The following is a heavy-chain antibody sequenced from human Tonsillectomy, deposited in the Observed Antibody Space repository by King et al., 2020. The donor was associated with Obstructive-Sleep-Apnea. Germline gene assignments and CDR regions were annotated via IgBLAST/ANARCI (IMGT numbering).Heavy chain of an antibody. CDR3: ATVAVATATYYFDY. CDR1: GYTFTGYH. J-gene: IGHJ4*02. D-gene: IGHD4-17*01. Sequence: QLVQSGAEVKKPGASVKVSCKASGYTFTGYHIHWVRQAPGHGLEWMGWINPNSGATYYAQKFQGRVTMTRATSISTAYMELSRLRSDDTAVYYCATVAVATATYYFDYWGQGTLVTVSS. V-gene: IGHV1-2*02. CDR2: INPNSGAT.